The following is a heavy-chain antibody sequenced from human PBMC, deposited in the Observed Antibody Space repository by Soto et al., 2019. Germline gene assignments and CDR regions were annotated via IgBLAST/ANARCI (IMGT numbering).Heavy chain of an antibody. CDR1: GYTFTSYA. J-gene: IGHJ5*02. CDR2: INAGNGNT. V-gene: IGHV1-3*01. CDR3: ARDVRLVIRFPNWLDP. Sequence: QVQLVQSGAEVKKPGASVKVSCKASGYTFTSYAMHWVRQAPGQRLEWMGWINAGNGNTKYSQKFQGRVTITRDTSASTAYMELSSLRSEDTAVYYCARDVRLVIRFPNWLDPWGQGTLVTVSS. D-gene: IGHD3-9*01.